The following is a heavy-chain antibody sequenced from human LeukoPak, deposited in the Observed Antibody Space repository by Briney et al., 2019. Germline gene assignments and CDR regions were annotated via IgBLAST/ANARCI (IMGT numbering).Heavy chain of an antibody. CDR1: GFTFSSYW. V-gene: IGHV3-74*01. D-gene: IGHD3-16*01. CDR3: ARDQGGEQSY. Sequence: GGSLRLSCAASGFTFSSYWMHWVRQAPGKGLVWVSRTNSDGSSTSYADSVKGRFTISRDNAKNTLYLQMNSLRAEDTAVYYCARDQGGEQSYWGQGTLVTVSS. CDR2: TNSDGSST. J-gene: IGHJ4*02.